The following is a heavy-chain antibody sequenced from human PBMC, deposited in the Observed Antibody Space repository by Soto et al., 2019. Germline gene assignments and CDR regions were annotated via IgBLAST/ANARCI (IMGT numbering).Heavy chain of an antibody. J-gene: IGHJ5*02. Sequence: PSETLSLTCTVSGGSISSYYWSWIRQPPGKGLEWIGYIYYSGSTNYNPSLKSRVTISVETSKNQFSLKLSSVTAADTAVYYCARDRNMGDSLPDRWLDPRGQGPPVTVS. CDR3: ARDRNMGDSLPDRWLDP. V-gene: IGHV4-59*01. CDR1: GGSISSYY. D-gene: IGHD2-21*02. CDR2: IYYSGST.